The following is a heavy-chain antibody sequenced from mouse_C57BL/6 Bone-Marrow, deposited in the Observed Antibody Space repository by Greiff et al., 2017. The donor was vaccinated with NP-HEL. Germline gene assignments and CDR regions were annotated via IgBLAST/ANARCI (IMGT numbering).Heavy chain of an antibody. J-gene: IGHJ2*01. D-gene: IGHD2-4*01. CDR3: ARGDDYDGGNFDY. CDR1: DSEVFPIAY. V-gene: IGHV15-2*01. Sequence: QVQLQQSGSELRSPGSSVKLSCKDFDSEVFPIAYMSWVRQKPGHGFEWIGGILPSIGRTIYGEKFEDKATLDADTLSNTAYLELNSLTSEDSAIYYCARGDDYDGGNFDYWGQGTTLTVSS. CDR2: ILPSIGRT.